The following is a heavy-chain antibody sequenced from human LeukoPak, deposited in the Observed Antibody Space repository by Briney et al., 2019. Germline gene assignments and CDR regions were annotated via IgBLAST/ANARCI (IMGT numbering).Heavy chain of an antibody. V-gene: IGHV1-18*01. CDR2: ISAYNGNT. CDR1: GYTFTSYG. J-gene: IGHJ4*02. Sequence: ASVKVSCKASGYTFTSYGISWVRQAPGQGLEWMGWISAYNGNTNYAQKLQGRVTMTTDTSTSTAYMELRSLRSDDTAVYYCARDDVVPALERTFDYWGQGTLVTVSS. CDR3: ARDDVVPALERTFDY. D-gene: IGHD2-2*01.